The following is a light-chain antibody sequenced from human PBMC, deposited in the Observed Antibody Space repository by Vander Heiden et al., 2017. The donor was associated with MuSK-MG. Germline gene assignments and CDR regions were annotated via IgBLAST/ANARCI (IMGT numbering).Light chain of an antibody. V-gene: IGLV3-21*02. CDR1: NIGRKS. J-gene: IGLJ2*01. CDR3: QVWDTVSDHLVV. Sequence: SYVLTQQPSVSVAPGQTATIPCGGSNIGRKSVRWYQRKPGQAPVLVVYDDSDRPSGIPERFSGSNSGNTATLTISTVEAGDEADYYCQVWDTVSDHLVVFGGGTKLTVL. CDR2: DDS.